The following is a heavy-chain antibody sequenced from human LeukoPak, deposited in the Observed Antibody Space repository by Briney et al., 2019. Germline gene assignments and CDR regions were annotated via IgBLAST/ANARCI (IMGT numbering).Heavy chain of an antibody. CDR2: IYHSGST. J-gene: IGHJ4*02. CDR1: GGSISSSNW. V-gene: IGHV4-4*02. CDR3: ASGKNYYGSGPWGY. D-gene: IGHD3-10*01. Sequence: SGTLSLTCAVSGGSISSSNWWSWVRPPPGKGLEWIGSIYHSGSTYYNPSLKSRVTISVDTPKNQFSLKLSSVTAADTAVYYCASGKNYYGSGPWGYWGQGTLVTVSS.